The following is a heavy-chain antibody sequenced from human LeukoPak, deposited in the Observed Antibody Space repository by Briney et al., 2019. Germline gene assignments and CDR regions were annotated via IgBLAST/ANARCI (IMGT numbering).Heavy chain of an antibody. Sequence: PGGSLRLSCAASGFTFSSYSMNWVRQAPGKGLEWVSYISSSSSTIYYADSVKGRFTISRDNAKNSLYLQMNSLRAEDTAVYYCARDPGGNQNGFDVWGQGTMVTVSS. CDR3: ARDPGGNQNGFDV. CDR1: GFTFSSYS. V-gene: IGHV3-48*04. J-gene: IGHJ3*01. CDR2: ISSSSSTI. D-gene: IGHD3-16*01.